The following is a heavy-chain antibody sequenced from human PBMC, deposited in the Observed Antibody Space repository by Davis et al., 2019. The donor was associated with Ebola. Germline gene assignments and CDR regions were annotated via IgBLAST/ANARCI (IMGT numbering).Heavy chain of an antibody. CDR3: ARRRAATYYFDY. J-gene: IGHJ4*02. V-gene: IGHV4-34*01. CDR1: GGSFSGYY. D-gene: IGHD2-15*01. CDR2: INHSGST. Sequence: MPSETLSLTCAVYGGSFSGYYWSWIRQPPGKGLEWIGEINHSGSTNYNPSLKSRVTISVDTSKNQFSLKLSSVTAADTAVYYCARRRAATYYFDYWGQGTLVTVSS.